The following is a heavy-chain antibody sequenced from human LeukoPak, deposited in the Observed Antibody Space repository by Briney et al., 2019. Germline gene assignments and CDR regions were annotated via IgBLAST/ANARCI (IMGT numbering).Heavy chain of an antibody. J-gene: IGHJ4*02. Sequence: SETLSLTCTVSGDSISSSSSYWGWIRQPPGKGLEWIGSIYYSGSTYYNPSLKSRVTISVDRSKNQFSLKLSSVTAADTAVYYCARADCSSTSCYTIDYWGQGTLVTVSS. V-gene: IGHV4-39*07. D-gene: IGHD2-2*02. CDR2: IYYSGST. CDR1: GDSISSSSSY. CDR3: ARADCSSTSCYTIDY.